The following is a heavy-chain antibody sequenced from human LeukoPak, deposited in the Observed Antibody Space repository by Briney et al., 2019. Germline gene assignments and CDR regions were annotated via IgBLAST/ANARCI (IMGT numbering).Heavy chain of an antibody. CDR2: ISSSSSYI. D-gene: IGHD6-13*01. Sequence: GGTLRLSCAASGFTFSSYGMSWVRQAPGKGLEWVSFISSSSSYIYYADSVKGRFTISRDNAKNSLYLQMNSLRVEDTAVYYCARGSSSWYYFDYWGQGTLVTVSS. CDR1: GFTFSSYG. J-gene: IGHJ4*02. V-gene: IGHV3-21*01. CDR3: ARGSSSWYYFDY.